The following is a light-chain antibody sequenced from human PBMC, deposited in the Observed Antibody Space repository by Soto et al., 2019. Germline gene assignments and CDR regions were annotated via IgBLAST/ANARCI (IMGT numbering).Light chain of an antibody. J-gene: IGKJ1*01. CDR1: RSVDTS. Sequence: EIVMTQSPATLSVSPGERATLSCRASRSVDTSLAWYQQKPGQAPRLLIFDTYGVSATRATGVPARFSGSGSGTEFTLAISSLQSEDFAVYYCQLYINWPWTFGQGTKVESK. CDR3: QLYINWPWT. V-gene: IGKV3-15*01. CDR2: DTYGVSA.